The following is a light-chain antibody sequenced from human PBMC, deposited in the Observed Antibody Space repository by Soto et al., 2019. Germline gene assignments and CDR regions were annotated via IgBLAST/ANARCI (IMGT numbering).Light chain of an antibody. J-gene: IGKJ4*01. CDR1: QSVLYSSNNKNY. Sequence: DIVMTQSPDSLAVSLGERATINCKSSQSVLYSSNNKNYLAWYQQKPGQPPKLLIYWASTREFGVPDRFSGSGSGTDFTLTISSLQAEDVAVYSTPLTFGGGTKVEIK. CDR3: PLT. CDR2: WAS. V-gene: IGKV4-1*01.